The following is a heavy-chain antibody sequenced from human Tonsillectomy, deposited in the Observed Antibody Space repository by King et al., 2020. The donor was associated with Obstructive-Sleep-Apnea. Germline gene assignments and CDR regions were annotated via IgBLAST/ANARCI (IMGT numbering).Heavy chain of an antibody. V-gene: IGHV3-23*04. J-gene: IGHJ4*02. D-gene: IGHD2-8*02. CDR2: FSGSGDLT. CDR3: AKLVGNTGLDY. CDR1: GFTFSSYA. Sequence: VQLVESGGGLVQPGGSLRLSCAASGFTFSSYAMSWVRQAPGKGLEWVSTFSGSGDLTYYADSVKGRFTISRDNSKNTLYVQMNSLRAEDTAVYYCAKLVGNTGLDYWGQGTLVTVSS.